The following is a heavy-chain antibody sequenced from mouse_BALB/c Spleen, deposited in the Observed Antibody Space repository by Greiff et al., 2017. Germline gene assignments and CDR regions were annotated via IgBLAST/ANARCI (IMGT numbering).Heavy chain of an antibody. CDR1: GFTFSDYY. Sequence: DVKLVESGGGLVKPGGSLKLSCAASGFTFSDYYMYWVRQTPEKRLEWVATISDGGSYTYYPDSVKGRFTISSDNAKNNLYLQMSSLKSEDTAMYYCARDGGYDEPWLAYWGQGTLVTVSA. J-gene: IGHJ3*01. D-gene: IGHD2-2*01. V-gene: IGHV5-4*02. CDR2: ISDGGSYT. CDR3: ARDGGYDEPWLAY.